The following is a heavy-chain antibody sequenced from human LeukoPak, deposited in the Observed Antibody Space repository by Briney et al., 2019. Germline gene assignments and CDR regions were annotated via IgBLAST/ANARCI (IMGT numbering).Heavy chain of an antibody. D-gene: IGHD1-26*01. Sequence: SETLSLTCTVYGGSFSGYYWSWIRQPPGKGLEWIGSIYSSGNPYYNPSLKSRLTISVDTSKNQFSLRLNSVTAADTAVYYCARQPEGGSYIGAFDIWGQGTMVTVSS. CDR1: GGSFSGYY. CDR3: ARQPEGGSYIGAFDI. J-gene: IGHJ3*02. CDR2: IYSSGNP. V-gene: IGHV4-39*01.